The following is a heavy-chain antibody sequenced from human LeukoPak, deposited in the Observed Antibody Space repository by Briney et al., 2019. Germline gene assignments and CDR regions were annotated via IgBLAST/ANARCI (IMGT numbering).Heavy chain of an antibody. CDR3: AKGPRALEHSTHFFDY. Sequence: GGPLRLSCAASGFTFSNYAMSWVRQAPGKGLEWVSRLSGSGGSTYHADSVKGRFTISRDNSKNTLYLQMNSLRAEDTAVYYCAKGPRALEHSTHFFDYWGQGTLVTVSS. J-gene: IGHJ4*02. V-gene: IGHV3-23*01. CDR1: GFTFSNYA. CDR2: LSGSGGST. D-gene: IGHD1/OR15-1a*01.